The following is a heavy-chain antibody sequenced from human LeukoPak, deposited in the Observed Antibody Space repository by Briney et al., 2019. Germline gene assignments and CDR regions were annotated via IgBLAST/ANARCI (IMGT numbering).Heavy chain of an antibody. Sequence: ASVKVSCTASGYTFTSYYMHWVRQAPGQGLEWMGIINPSGGSTNYAQKFQGRVTMTRDTSTSTVYMELSSLRSEDTALYYCARVSCSGDSCYSLFDFWGQGTLVTVSS. CDR1: GYTFTSYY. CDR2: INPSGGST. D-gene: IGHD2-15*01. CDR3: ARVSCSGDSCYSLFDF. V-gene: IGHV1-46*01. J-gene: IGHJ4*02.